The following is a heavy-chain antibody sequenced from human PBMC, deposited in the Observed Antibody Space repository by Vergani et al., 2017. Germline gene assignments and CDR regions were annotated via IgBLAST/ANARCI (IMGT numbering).Heavy chain of an antibody. V-gene: IGHV3-11*01. CDR2: ISSSGSTI. CDR1: GFTFSDYY. Sequence: VQLLESGGGLVQPGGSLRLSCAASGFTFSDYYMSWIRQAPGKGLEWVSYISSSGSTIYYADSVKGRFTISRDNAKNSLYLQMNSLRAEDTAVYYCARPTKVRGVNYYYYYMDVWGKGTTVTVSS. J-gene: IGHJ6*03. D-gene: IGHD3-10*01. CDR3: ARPTKVRGVNYYYYYMDV.